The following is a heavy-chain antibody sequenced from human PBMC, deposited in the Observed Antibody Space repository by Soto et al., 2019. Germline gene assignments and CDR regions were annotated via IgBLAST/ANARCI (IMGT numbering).Heavy chain of an antibody. D-gene: IGHD2-15*01. CDR2: IFHGGNT. Sequence: KTXXTLSLPCAVSGXFLSSGNYWGWILKPPGKGLEWIGSIFHGGNTYYNPSLKSRVTISVDMSKNQFSLKLNSLTAADTAVYYCARARWYDAFDVWGQGTVATVSS. CDR3: ARARWYDAFDV. V-gene: IGHV4-38-2*01. J-gene: IGHJ3*01. CDR1: GXFLSSGNY.